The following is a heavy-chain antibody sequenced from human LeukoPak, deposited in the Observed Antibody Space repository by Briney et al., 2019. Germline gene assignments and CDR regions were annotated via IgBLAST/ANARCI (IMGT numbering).Heavy chain of an antibody. CDR1: GFTFSSYA. Sequence: GSLRLSCAASGFTFSSYAMSWIRQPPGKGLEWIGEINHSGSTNYNPSLRSRVTISVDTSKNQFSLKLSSVTAADTAVYYCARGRGDTDYWGQGTLVTVSS. V-gene: IGHV4-34*01. D-gene: IGHD3-16*01. CDR3: ARGRGDTDY. J-gene: IGHJ4*02. CDR2: INHSGST.